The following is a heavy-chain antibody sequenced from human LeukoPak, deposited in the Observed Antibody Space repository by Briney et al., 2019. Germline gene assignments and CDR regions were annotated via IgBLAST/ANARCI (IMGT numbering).Heavy chain of an antibody. J-gene: IGHJ4*02. Sequence: ASVKVSCKASGGTFSSYAISRVRQAPGQGLEWMGGIIPILGTANYAQKFQGRVTITADKSTSTAYMELSSLRSEDTAVYYCASYGSGSYYRRPFDYWGQGTLVTVSS. V-gene: IGHV1-69*10. CDR2: IIPILGTA. CDR3: ASYGSGSYYRRPFDY. D-gene: IGHD3-10*01. CDR1: GGTFSSYA.